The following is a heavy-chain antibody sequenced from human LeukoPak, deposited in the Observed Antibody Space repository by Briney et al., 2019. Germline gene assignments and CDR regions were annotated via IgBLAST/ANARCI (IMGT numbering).Heavy chain of an antibody. CDR2: MNPNSGNT. Sequence: ASVKVSCKASGYTFTSYDINWVRQATGQGLEWMGWMNPNSGNTGYAQKFQGRVTITADESTSTACMELSSLRSEDTAVYYCASYIVGARGFDYWGQGTLVTISS. V-gene: IGHV1-8*03. CDR3: ASYIVGARGFDY. J-gene: IGHJ4*02. CDR1: GYTFTSYD. D-gene: IGHD1-26*01.